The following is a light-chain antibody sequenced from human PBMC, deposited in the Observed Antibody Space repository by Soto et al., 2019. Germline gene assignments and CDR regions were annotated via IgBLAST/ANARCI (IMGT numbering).Light chain of an antibody. CDR2: KAS. CDR3: QHYNSYSEA. V-gene: IGKV1-5*03. J-gene: IGKJ1*01. CDR1: QTISSW. Sequence: IQMTHSPSTLSVSLGDRVTITCRAIQTISSWLAWYQQKPGKAPKLLIYKASTLKSGVPSRFSGSGSGTEFTLTISSLQPDDFATYYCQHYNSYSEAFGQGTKVDIK.